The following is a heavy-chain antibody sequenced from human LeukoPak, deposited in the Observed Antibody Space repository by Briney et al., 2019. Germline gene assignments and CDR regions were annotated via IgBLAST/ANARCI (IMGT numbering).Heavy chain of an antibody. D-gene: IGHD1-26*01. CDR3: ARRERPGWFDP. J-gene: IGHJ5*02. Sequence: SETLSLTCTVPGYSISSGYYWGWIRQPPGKGLEWIGEINHSGSTNYNPSLKSRVTISVDTSKNQFSLKLSSVTAADTAVYYCARRERPGWFDPWGQGTLVTVSS. CDR2: INHSGST. CDR1: GYSISSGYY. V-gene: IGHV4-38-2*02.